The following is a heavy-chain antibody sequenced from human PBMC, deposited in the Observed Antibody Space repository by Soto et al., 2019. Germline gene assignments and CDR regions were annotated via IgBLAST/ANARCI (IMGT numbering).Heavy chain of an antibody. CDR3: GRVVEGATRHTDPDS. D-gene: IGHD2-21*01. CDR2: VYHNGGA. V-gene: IGHV4-39*01. Sequence: SETLSLTCTVSGVSIHNSHSFWAWIRQPPGKGLQLIASVYHNGGAHYNSSLKSRVTISVDTANNQVSLRMRSLTAADTAFYYCGRVVEGATRHTDPDSWGQGILVTVSS. J-gene: IGHJ5*01. CDR1: GVSIHNSHSF.